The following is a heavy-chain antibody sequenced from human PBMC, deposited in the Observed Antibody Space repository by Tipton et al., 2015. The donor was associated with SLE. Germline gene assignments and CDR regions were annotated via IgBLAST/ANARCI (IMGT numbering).Heavy chain of an antibody. V-gene: IGHV6-1*01. J-gene: IGHJ4*02. CDR1: GDSVSTNSAA. CDR2: TYYRSKWYS. CDR3: ARVWGTGSRGVDY. D-gene: IGHD2-2*01. Sequence: GLVKPSQTLLLTCAISGDSVSTNSAAWTWIRQSPSRGLEWLGRTYYRSKWYSDYAVSVKSRITINPDTSKNQFSLQRNSVTPEDTAVYYCARVWGTGSRGVDYWGQGTLATVSP.